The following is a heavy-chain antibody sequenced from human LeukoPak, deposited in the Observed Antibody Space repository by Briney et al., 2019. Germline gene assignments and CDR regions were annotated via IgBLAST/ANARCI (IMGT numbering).Heavy chain of an antibody. J-gene: IGHJ4*02. V-gene: IGHV1-2*02. CDR3: ARGSALQGARFPFAY. Sequence: ASVKVSCKASGYTFTDYYMHWVRQAPAQRLEWMGWINPNSGDTKYAQNFQDRVTMTRDTSISTAYVELSGLPSDDTALYYCARGSALQGARFPFAYWGQGTLVTVSS. CDR1: GYTFTDYY. D-gene: IGHD1-26*01. CDR2: INPNSGDT.